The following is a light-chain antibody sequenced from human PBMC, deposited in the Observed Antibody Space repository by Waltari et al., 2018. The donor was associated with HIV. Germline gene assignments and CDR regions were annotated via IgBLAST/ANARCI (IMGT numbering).Light chain of an antibody. CDR1: SPTIGRHY. V-gene: IGLV1-47*01. Sequence: QSLLTQPPSASGTPGQRVTISCSGSSPTIGRHYVYWYPHLPGTAPKLLIYRNNQRPSGGPDRFSGSKSGTSASLAISGLRSEDEADYYCATWNDSLSGYVFGTGTKVTV. J-gene: IGLJ1*01. CDR2: RNN. CDR3: ATWNDSLSGYV.